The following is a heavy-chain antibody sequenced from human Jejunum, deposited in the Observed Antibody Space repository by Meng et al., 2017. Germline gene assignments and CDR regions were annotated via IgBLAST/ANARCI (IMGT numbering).Heavy chain of an antibody. CDR3: AREWGWGFDI. CDR1: GFTFSNYW. V-gene: IGHV3-7*01. Sequence: GGSLRLSCVASGFTFSNYWMTWVRQAPGKGLEWLANIKKDGSVKYYVDSVKGRFTISRDNAKNSLYVQMNSLGAEDTALYYCAREWGWGFDIWGQGTMVTVSS. D-gene: IGHD3-16*01. J-gene: IGHJ3*02. CDR2: IKKDGSVK.